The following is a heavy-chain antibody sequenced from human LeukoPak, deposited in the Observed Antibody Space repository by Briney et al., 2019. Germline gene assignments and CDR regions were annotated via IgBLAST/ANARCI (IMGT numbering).Heavy chain of an antibody. CDR1: GYTFTRYY. D-gene: IGHD4-11*01. Sequence: ALVKVSCKASGYTFTRYYMHWVPQAPGQGLEWMGRSNPNSGGTNYAQKFQGRVTMTRDTSISTAYMELSRLRSDDTAVYYCARAGSSNYASLDYYYGMDVWGQGTTVTVSS. CDR2: SNPNSGGT. CDR3: ARAGSSNYASLDYYYGMDV. V-gene: IGHV1-2*06. J-gene: IGHJ6*02.